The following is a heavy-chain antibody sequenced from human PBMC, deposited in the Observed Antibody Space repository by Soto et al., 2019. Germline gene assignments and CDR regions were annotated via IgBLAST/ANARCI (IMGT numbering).Heavy chain of an antibody. CDR3: ARPKYYYGSGSSVYYYYYGLDV. CDR1: GFTFSSYA. J-gene: IGHJ6*02. CDR2: ISYDGSNK. D-gene: IGHD3-10*01. Sequence: PGGSLRLSCAASGFTFSSYAMHWVRQAPGKGLEWVAVISYDGSNKYYADSVKGRFTISRDNSKNTLYLQMNSLRAEDTAVYYCARPKYYYGSGSSVYYYYYGLDVWGQGTTVTVSS. V-gene: IGHV3-30-3*01.